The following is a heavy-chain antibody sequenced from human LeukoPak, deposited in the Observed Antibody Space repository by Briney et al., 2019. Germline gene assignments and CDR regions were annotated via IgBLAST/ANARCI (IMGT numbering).Heavy chain of an antibody. D-gene: IGHD6-13*01. CDR2: IDHSGST. CDR3: ARTVPRGSTAAPAHLDF. CDR1: GGSFSGYY. V-gene: IGHV4-34*01. Sequence: SETLSLTCAVYGGSFSGYYWSWIRQPPGKGLEWIGEIDHSGSTNYNPSLKSRVTISVDTSKNQFSLKLSSVTAADTAVYYCARTVPRGSTAAPAHLDFWGQGTQVTVSS. J-gene: IGHJ4*02.